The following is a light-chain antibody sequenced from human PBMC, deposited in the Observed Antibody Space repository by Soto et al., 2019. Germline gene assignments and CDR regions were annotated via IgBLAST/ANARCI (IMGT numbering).Light chain of an antibody. CDR2: GAS. Sequence: EIVLTQSPGTLSLSPVERATLYCMASQSVSSSYLAWYQPKPGQAPRLLIYGASSRATGIPDRFSGSGSGTDFTLTISRLEPEDFAVYYCQQYGSSPETCGQGTKVDIK. V-gene: IGKV3-20*01. J-gene: IGKJ1*01. CDR3: QQYGSSPET. CDR1: QSVSSSY.